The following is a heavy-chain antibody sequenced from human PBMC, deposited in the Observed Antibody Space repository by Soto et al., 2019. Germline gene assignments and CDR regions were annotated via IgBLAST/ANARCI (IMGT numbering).Heavy chain of an antibody. Sequence: ETLSLTCTVSGSITGYYWSWVRQPPGKRLEWIGYMFHGGTTKYNPSLQSRVTLSLDTAKNQFSLSLTSVTAADTALYYCARERKGFGYIEFWGQGALVTSPQ. J-gene: IGHJ4*02. V-gene: IGHV4-59*01. D-gene: IGHD2-15*01. CDR3: ARERKGFGYIEF. CDR1: GSITGYY. CDR2: MFHGGTT.